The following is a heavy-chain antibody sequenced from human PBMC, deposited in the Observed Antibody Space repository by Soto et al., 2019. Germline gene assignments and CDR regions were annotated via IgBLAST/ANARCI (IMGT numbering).Heavy chain of an antibody. CDR3: AHRRDGYFEYYFDY. CDR1: GFSLSTSGVG. CDR2: IYWDDDK. D-gene: IGHD5-12*01. J-gene: IGHJ4*02. Sequence: QITLKESGPTLVKPTQTLTLTCTFSGFSLSTSGVGVGWIRQPPGKALEWLALIYWDDDKRYSTSLKSRLTITKDTTKNQVVLTMTNMDPVDTATYYCAHRRDGYFEYYFDYWGQGTLVTVSS. V-gene: IGHV2-5*02.